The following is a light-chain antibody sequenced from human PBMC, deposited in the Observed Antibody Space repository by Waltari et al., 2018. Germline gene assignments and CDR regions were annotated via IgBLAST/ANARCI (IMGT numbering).Light chain of an antibody. Sequence: EIVLTQSPATLSLSPGERVTLSCRASQSVDNYLLWYQQKPGQTPRLLIYGASNRAPGIPARFSGSGSGTDFTLTIDSLESEDFAVYYCHQRSNWPITFGQGTRLEIK. V-gene: IGKV3-11*01. CDR2: GAS. J-gene: IGKJ5*01. CDR3: HQRSNWPIT. CDR1: QSVDNY.